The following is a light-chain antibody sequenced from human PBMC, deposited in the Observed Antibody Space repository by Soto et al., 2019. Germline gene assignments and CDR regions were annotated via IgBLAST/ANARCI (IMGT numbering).Light chain of an antibody. Sequence: DIQMTQSPSTLSTSVADRVTITCRASQSISSWLAWYQQKPGKAPKLLIYDASSLESGVPSRFSGSGSGTEFTLTISSLQPDDFATYYCQQYNSYSPTFGQGTKV. J-gene: IGKJ1*01. CDR2: DAS. CDR3: QQYNSYSPT. V-gene: IGKV1-5*01. CDR1: QSISSW.